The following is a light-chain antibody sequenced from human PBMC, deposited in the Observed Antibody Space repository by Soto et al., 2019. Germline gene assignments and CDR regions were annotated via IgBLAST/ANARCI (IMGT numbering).Light chain of an antibody. CDR2: VNSDGSH. Sequence: QPVLTQSPSASASLGASVKVTCTLSSGHSSYAIAWHQQQPEKGPRYLMKVNSDGSHNKGDGIPDRFSGSSSGAERYLTISSLQSEDEADYYCQTWGTGIWVFGGGTKVTVL. CDR3: QTWGTGIWV. CDR1: SGHSSYA. V-gene: IGLV4-69*01. J-gene: IGLJ3*02.